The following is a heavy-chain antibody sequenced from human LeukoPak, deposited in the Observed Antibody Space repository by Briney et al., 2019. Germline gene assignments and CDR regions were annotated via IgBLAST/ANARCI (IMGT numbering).Heavy chain of an antibody. CDR1: GFTFSNYN. Sequence: GGSLRPSCAASGFTFSNYNMNWVRQAPGKGLEWVSYISGSSTNIYYTDSVKGRFTISRDNAKNSLYLQMNSLRAEDTAVYYCARDDTAVAGTELDYWGQGTLVTVSS. V-gene: IGHV3-21*01. J-gene: IGHJ4*02. CDR2: ISGSSTNI. CDR3: ARDDTAVAGTELDY. D-gene: IGHD6-19*01.